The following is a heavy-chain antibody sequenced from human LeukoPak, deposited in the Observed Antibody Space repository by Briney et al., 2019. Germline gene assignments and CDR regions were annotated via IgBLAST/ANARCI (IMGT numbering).Heavy chain of an antibody. CDR3: ARERTTIVSGTTIGAY. J-gene: IGHJ4*02. D-gene: IGHD2/OR15-2a*01. Sequence: GGSLRLSCAASGFTFSSYEMNWVRQAPGKGLEWISYITGSGDTIYYADSVKGRFTISRDNAKNSLFLQMNSLTADDTALYYCARERTTIVSGTTIGAYWGQGTLVTVSP. CDR1: GFTFSSYE. CDR2: ITGSGDTI. V-gene: IGHV3-48*03.